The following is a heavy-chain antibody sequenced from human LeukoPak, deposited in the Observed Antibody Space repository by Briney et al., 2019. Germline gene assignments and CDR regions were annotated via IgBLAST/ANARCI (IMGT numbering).Heavy chain of an antibody. CDR1: GYTFTDYY. CDR2: INPNSGGT. D-gene: IGHD6-19*01. J-gene: IGHJ4*02. V-gene: IGHV1-2*02. CDR3: ATLRRSGWYIGD. Sequence: ASVKVSCKASGYTFTDYYMHWVRQAPGQGLEWMGWINPNSGGTNYAEKFQGGVTMTRDTSITTAYMELSSLRSDDTAMYYCATLRRSGWYIGDWGQGTPVTVSS.